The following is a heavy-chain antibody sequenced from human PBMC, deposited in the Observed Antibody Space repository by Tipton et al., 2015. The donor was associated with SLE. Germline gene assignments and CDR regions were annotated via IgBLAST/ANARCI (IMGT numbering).Heavy chain of an antibody. CDR1: GYTFTSYG. CDR2: ISAYNGNT. Sequence: QSGAEVKKPGASVKVSCKASGYTFTSYGISWVRQAPGQGLEWMGWISAYNGNTNYAQKLQGRVTMTTDTSTSTAYMELRSLRSDDTAAYYCARDDSLVVVAATYAFDIWGQGTMVTVSS. J-gene: IGHJ3*02. D-gene: IGHD2-15*01. CDR3: ARDDSLVVVAATYAFDI. V-gene: IGHV1-18*01.